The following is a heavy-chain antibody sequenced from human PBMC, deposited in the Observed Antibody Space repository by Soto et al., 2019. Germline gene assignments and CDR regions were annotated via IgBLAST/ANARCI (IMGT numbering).Heavy chain of an antibody. Sequence: GGSLGLSCAASGFTFSSYGMHWVRQAPGRGLEWVAVISYDGSNKYYADSVKGRFTISRDNSKNTLYLQMNSLRAEDTAVYYCAKDRSITIFGVVTRRDYYYYYGMDVWGQGTTVTVSS. CDR2: ISYDGSNK. V-gene: IGHV3-30*18. J-gene: IGHJ6*02. CDR3: AKDRSITIFGVVTRRDYYYYYGMDV. D-gene: IGHD3-3*01. CDR1: GFTFSSYG.